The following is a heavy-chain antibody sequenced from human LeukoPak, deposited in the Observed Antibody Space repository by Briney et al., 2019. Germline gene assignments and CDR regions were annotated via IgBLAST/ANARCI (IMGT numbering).Heavy chain of an antibody. V-gene: IGHV1-2*02. D-gene: IGHD2-2*02. CDR3: ARRAVVPAAIPFYYYYYMDV. CDR1: GYTFTGYY. CDR2: INPNSGGT. J-gene: IGHJ6*03. Sequence: ASVKVSCKASGYTFTGYYMHWVRQAPGQGLEWMGWINPNSGGTSYAQKFQGRVTMTRDTSISTAYMELSRLRSDDTAVYYCARRAVVPAAIPFYYYYYMDVWGKGTTVTVSS.